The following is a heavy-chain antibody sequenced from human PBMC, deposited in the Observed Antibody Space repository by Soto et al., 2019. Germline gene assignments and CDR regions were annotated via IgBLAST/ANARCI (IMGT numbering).Heavy chain of an antibody. V-gene: IGHV4-34*01. D-gene: IGHD6-19*01. CDR3: AGGPPVHHPVSNRWFSMMGGGWLDP. CDR1: GGSFSGYY. J-gene: IGHJ5*02. CDR2: INHSGST. Sequence: QVQLQQWGAGRLKPSETPSLTCAVYGGSFSGYYWSWIRQPPGKGLEWIGEINHSGSTNYNPSLKSRVTLSVDISKNQFSLNLSSVNAADTAVEYWAGGPPVHHPVSNRWFSMMGGGWLDPWGQGIQVTVSS.